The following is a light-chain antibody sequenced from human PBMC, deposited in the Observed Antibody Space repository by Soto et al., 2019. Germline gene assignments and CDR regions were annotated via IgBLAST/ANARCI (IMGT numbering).Light chain of an antibody. J-gene: IGLJ3*02. CDR3: QTWATGIRV. CDR1: SGHSNYA. CDR2: LNSDGSH. V-gene: IGLV4-69*01. Sequence: QLMLTQSPSASASLGASVKLTCTLSSGHSNYAIAWHQQQPEKGPRYLMNLNSDGSHTKGDGIPDRFSGSSSGAERYLTISSLQSEDEADYYCQTWATGIRVFGGGTKLTVL.